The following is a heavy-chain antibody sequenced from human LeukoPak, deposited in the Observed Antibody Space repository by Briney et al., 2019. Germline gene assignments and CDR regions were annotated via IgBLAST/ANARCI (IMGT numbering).Heavy chain of an antibody. CDR1: GFIFSSYG. CDR3: ASYGTFYAFDI. CDR2: VSGSGGGT. J-gene: IGHJ3*02. D-gene: IGHD3-16*01. V-gene: IGHV3-23*01. Sequence: PGGSLRLSCTTSGFIFSSYGMTWVRQTPGKGLEWVSAVSGSGGGTYYADSVKGRFTISRDNSKNTLYLQLNSLRAEDTAVYYCASYGTFYAFDIWGQGTMVTVSS.